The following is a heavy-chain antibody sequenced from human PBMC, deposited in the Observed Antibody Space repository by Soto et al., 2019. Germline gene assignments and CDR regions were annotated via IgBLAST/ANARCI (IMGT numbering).Heavy chain of an antibody. CDR1: GGSISSSNW. Sequence: SETLSLTCAVSGGSISSSNWWSWVRQPPGKGLEWIGEIYHSGSTNYNPSLKSRVTISVDKSKNQFSLKLSSVTAAVTAVYYCARSLRYSLWFDPWGQGTLVTVSS. CDR2: IYHSGST. D-gene: IGHD1-1*01. J-gene: IGHJ5*02. V-gene: IGHV4-4*02. CDR3: ARSLRYSLWFDP.